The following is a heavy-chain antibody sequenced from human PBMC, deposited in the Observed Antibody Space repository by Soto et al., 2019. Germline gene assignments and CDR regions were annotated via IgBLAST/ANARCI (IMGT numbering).Heavy chain of an antibody. Sequence: EVQLLESGGGLVQPGGSLRLSCAASEFTFSTYAMSWVRQAPGKGLEWVSTIGANSACTYYEDSVMGRFTISKDNYNNPVYRQMDRVRAEYSVLYYCTKNLGREWYYFYYWGKGTLVTVSS. D-gene: IGHD3-3*01. CDR3: TKNLGREWYYFYY. J-gene: IGHJ4*02. V-gene: IGHV3-23*01. CDR1: EFTFSTYA. CDR2: IGANSACT.